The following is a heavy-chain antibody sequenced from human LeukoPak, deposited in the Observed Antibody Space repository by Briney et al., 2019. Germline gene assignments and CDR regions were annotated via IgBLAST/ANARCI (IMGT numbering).Heavy chain of an antibody. D-gene: IGHD6-13*01. CDR2: IYYSGST. V-gene: IGHV4-59*01. J-gene: IGHJ4*02. Sequence: SETVSLTCTVSGGSISSYYWSWNRQPPGKGLEWIGYIYYSGSTNYNPSLKSRVTISVDTSKNQFSLKLSSVTAADTAVYYCARDQTAAAGGEFDYWGQGTLVTVSS. CDR1: GGSISSYY. CDR3: ARDQTAAAGGEFDY.